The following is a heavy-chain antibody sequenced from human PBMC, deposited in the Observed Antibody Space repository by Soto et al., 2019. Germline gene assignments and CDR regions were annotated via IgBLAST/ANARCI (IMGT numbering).Heavy chain of an antibody. CDR3: ASYYSSSEGINWFDP. CDR1: GGSISSGDYY. D-gene: IGHD6-13*01. CDR2: IYYSGST. V-gene: IGHV4-30-4*01. Sequence: QVQLQESGPGLAKPSQTLSLTCTVSGGSISSGDYYWSWIRQPPGKGLEWIGYIYYSGSTYYNPSLKSRVTISVDTSKNHFSLKLSSVTAADTAVYYCASYYSSSEGINWFDPWGPGTLVTVSS. J-gene: IGHJ5*02.